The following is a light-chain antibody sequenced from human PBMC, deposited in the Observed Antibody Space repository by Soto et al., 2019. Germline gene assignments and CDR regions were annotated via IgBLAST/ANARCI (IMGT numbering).Light chain of an antibody. CDR1: SSDVGGYNY. CDR3: CSYAGSPYV. V-gene: IGLV2-11*01. Sequence: QSVLTQPRSVSVSPGQSVTISCTGTSSDVGGYNYVSWFQQHPGKAPKLMIYDVSKRPSGVPDRFSGSKSGNTASLTISGLQAEDEADYYCCSYAGSPYVCGTGTKVTVL. CDR2: DVS. J-gene: IGLJ1*01.